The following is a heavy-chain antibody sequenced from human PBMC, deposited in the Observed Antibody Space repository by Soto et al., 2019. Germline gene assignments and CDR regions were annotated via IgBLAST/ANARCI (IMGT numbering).Heavy chain of an antibody. CDR1: GFTFSSYG. D-gene: IGHD5-12*01. V-gene: IGHV3-33*01. CDR2: IWYDGSNK. Sequence: QVRLVESGGGVVQPGRSLRLSGEASGFTFSSYGIHWVRQAPGKGLEWVAVIWYDGSNKYYADSVKGRFSISRDNSMNTLYLLMNSLRAEDTAVYYCARGHGVATTMGWFDPWGQGTLVTVSS. CDR3: ARGHGVATTMGWFDP. J-gene: IGHJ5*02.